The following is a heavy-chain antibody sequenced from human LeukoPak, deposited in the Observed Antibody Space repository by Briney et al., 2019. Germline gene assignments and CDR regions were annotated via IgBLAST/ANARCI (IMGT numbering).Heavy chain of an antibody. CDR3: ARDIHY. Sequence: SSETLSLTCAVYGGSFSGYYWSWIRQPPGKGLEWIGEINHSGSTNYNPSLKSRVTISVDTSKNQFSLKLSSVTAADTAVYYCARDIHYWGQGTLVTVSS. CDR2: INHSGST. J-gene: IGHJ4*02. D-gene: IGHD2-2*02. CDR1: GGSFSGYY. V-gene: IGHV4-34*01.